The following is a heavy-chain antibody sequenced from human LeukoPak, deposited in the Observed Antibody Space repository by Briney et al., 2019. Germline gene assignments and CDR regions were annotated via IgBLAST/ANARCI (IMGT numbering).Heavy chain of an antibody. V-gene: IGHV3-30*18. D-gene: IGHD3-10*01. J-gene: IGHJ4*02. CDR1: GFTFSTYG. CDR2: ISSDGSKQ. Sequence: PGGSLRLSGAASGFTFSTYGIHWLRQAPGKGLEWVAVISSDGSKQYYADSVKGRFTISRDNSKNTLYLQMNSLRAEDAAVYYCAKPNYSGSGNFPFDYWGQGTQVTVSS. CDR3: AKPNYSGSGNFPFDY.